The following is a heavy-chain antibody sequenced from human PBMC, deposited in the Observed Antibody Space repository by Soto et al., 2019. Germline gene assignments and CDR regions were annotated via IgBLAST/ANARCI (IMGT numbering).Heavy chain of an antibody. CDR1: GLTFSFFG. CDR2: ISYDGTEE. CDR3: AKGRFDVVTISPFDH. Sequence: GGSLRLSSAASGLTFSFFGMHWVRQAPGKGLEWVAVISYDGTEEKYADSVKGRATVSRDNSKNTVYLQMNRLRGDDSAIYYCAKGRFDVVTISPFDHWGQGTLVTVSS. J-gene: IGHJ4*01. D-gene: IGHD3-3*02. V-gene: IGHV3-30*19.